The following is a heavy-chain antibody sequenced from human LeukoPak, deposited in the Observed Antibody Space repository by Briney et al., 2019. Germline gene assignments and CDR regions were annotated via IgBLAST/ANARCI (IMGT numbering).Heavy chain of an antibody. CDR3: ARDRRYCSSTSCYASGASDP. D-gene: IGHD2-2*01. CDR1: GGSISSGSYY. V-gene: IGHV4-61*02. Sequence: SETLSLTCTVSGGSISSGSYYWSWIRQPAGKGLEWIGRIYTSGSTNYNPSLKSRVTISVDTSKNQFSLKLGSVTAADTAVYYCARDRRYCSSTSCYASGASDPRGQGTLVTVSS. J-gene: IGHJ5*02. CDR2: IYTSGST.